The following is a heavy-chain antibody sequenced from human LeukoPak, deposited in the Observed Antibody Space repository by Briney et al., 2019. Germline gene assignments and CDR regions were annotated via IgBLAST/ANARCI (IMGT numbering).Heavy chain of an antibody. CDR2: ISYDGSNK. CDR1: GFTFSDSA. D-gene: IGHD2-15*01. V-gene: IGHV3-30-3*01. J-gene: IGHJ4*02. Sequence: GRSLRLSCAASGFTFSDSAIAWVRQSPGKGLECLAFISYDGSNKYYADSVKGRFTISRDNSKNTLYLQMNSLRAEDTAVYYCARVPIGYCSGGSCYFDYWGQGTLVTVSS. CDR3: ARVPIGYCSGGSCYFDY.